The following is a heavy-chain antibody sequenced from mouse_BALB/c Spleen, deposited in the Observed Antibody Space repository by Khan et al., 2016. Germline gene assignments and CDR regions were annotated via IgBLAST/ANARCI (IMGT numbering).Heavy chain of an antibody. CDR2: IYPGDGDT. CDR3: AREGYGYDTFAY. J-gene: IGHJ3*01. CDR1: GYAFSSYW. V-gene: IGHV1-80*01. D-gene: IGHD2-2*01. Sequence: QVRLQQSGAELVRPGSSVTISCKASGYAFSSYWMNWVKQRPGQGLEWIGQIYPGDGDTNYNGKFKGKATLTADKSSSTAYMQLSSLTSEDSAVYFCAREGYGYDTFAYWGQGTLVTVSA.